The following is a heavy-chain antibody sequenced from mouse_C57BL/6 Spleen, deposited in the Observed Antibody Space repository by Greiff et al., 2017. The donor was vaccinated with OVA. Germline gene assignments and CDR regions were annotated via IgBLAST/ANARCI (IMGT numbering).Heavy chain of an antibody. CDR1: GYSFTDYN. Sequence: EVKLMESGPELVKPGASVKISCKASGYSFTDYNMNWVKQSNGKSLEWIGVINPNYGTTSYNQKFKGKATLTVDQSSSTAYMQLNSLTSEDSAVYYCAREWIYYYGSSHWYFDVWGTGTTVTVSS. CDR2: INPNYGTT. J-gene: IGHJ1*03. CDR3: AREWIYYYGSSHWYFDV. D-gene: IGHD1-1*01. V-gene: IGHV1-39*01.